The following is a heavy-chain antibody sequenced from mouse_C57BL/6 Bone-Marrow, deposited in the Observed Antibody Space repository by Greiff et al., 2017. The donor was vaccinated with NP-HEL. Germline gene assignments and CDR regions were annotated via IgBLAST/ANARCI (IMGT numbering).Heavy chain of an antibody. CDR3: TNIWYHDY. Sequence: QVQLQQSGAELVRPGASLTLSCKASGYTFTDYELHWVKQTPVHGLEWIGAIDPETGGTSYKQKFKGKAILTADKSSSTAYMELRSLTSEDSAVYYCTNIWYHDYWGQGTTLTVSS. D-gene: IGHD2-1*01. V-gene: IGHV1-15*01. J-gene: IGHJ2*01. CDR1: GYTFTDYE. CDR2: IDPETGGT.